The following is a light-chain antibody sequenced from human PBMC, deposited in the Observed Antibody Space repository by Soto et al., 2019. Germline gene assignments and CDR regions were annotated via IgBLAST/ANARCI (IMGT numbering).Light chain of an antibody. J-gene: IGKJ4*01. CDR2: GAS. V-gene: IGKV3-20*01. CDR3: QQYGSSPPLT. Sequence: EIVLTQSPGTLSLSPGGRATLSCRASRDVSSNFLAWYQQKPGQAPRLLIYGASSRATGIPDRFSGSGSGTDFTLTISRLEPEDFAMYYCQQYGSSPPLTFDGGTKVEIK. CDR1: RDVSSNF.